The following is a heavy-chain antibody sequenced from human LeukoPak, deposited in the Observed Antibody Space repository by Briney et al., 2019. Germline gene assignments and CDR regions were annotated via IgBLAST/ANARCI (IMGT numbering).Heavy chain of an antibody. CDR1: GFTFSSYG. CDR2: INPDGRDT. V-gene: IGHV3-7*01. CDR3: TSWGDTTAEYFQR. D-gene: IGHD2-21*02. J-gene: IGHJ1*01. Sequence: GRSLRLSCAASGFTFSSYGMHWVRQAPGKGLEWVAHINPDGRDTYYVDSVRGRFTISRDSAKNSMYLQMNSLRVEDTAVYYCTSWGDTTAEYFQRWGQGTLVTVSS.